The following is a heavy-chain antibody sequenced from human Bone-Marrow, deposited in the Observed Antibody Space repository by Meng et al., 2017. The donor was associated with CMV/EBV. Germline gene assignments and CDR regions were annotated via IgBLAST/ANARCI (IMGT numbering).Heavy chain of an antibody. D-gene: IGHD5-12*01. Sequence: GESLKISCAASGFTFSDYYMSWIRQAPGKGLEWVSYISSSGSTIYYADSVKGRFTISRDNAKNSLYLQMNSLRAEDTAVYYCARVLRGYSGYDSTYYYYGMDVWGQGTTVTFSS. V-gene: IGHV3-11*01. CDR3: ARVLRGYSGYDSTYYYYGMDV. CDR2: ISSSGSTI. CDR1: GFTFSDYY. J-gene: IGHJ6*02.